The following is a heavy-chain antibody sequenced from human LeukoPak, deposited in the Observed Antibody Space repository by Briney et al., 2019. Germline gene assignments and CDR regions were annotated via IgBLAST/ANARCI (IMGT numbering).Heavy chain of an antibody. J-gene: IGHJ4*02. V-gene: IGHV4-59*01. Sequence: SETLSLTCTVSGGSISSYYWSWIRQPPGKGLEWIGYIYYSGSTNYNPSLKSRVTISVDTSKNQFSLKLSSVTAADTAVYYCARGGLGIDYWGQGTLVTVSS. CDR2: IYYSGST. CDR3: ARGGLGIDY. CDR1: GGSISSYY. D-gene: IGHD7-27*01.